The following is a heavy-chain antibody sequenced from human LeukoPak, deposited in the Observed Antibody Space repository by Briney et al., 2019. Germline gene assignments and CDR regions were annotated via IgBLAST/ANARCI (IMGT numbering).Heavy chain of an antibody. CDR3: ARGYGSSGFDP. CDR2: IYYSGST. D-gene: IGHD6-6*01. J-gene: IGHJ5*02. Sequence: SETLSLTCTVSGGSISSYYWSWIRQPPGKGLEWIGYIYYSGSTNYNPSLKSRVTISVDTSKNQFSLKLSSVTAADTAVYYCARGYGSSGFDPWGQGTLVTVSS. CDR1: GGSISSYY. V-gene: IGHV4-59*01.